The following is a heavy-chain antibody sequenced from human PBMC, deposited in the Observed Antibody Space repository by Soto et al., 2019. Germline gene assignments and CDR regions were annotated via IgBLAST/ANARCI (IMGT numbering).Heavy chain of an antibody. J-gene: IGHJ5*02. CDR1: GYTFTNNV. CDR2: IHTAKGNT. V-gene: IGHV1-3*04. Sequence: ASVKVSCQASGYTFTNNVIHWLRQAPGQTLEWMGWIHTAKGNTKYSQKFEARVTLTRDTAASTAYMDLNSLRSDDTAVYYCVRDPMWTYTWNYARLNYLDPWGQGTLVTVSS. D-gene: IGHD1-7*01. CDR3: VRDPMWTYTWNYARLNYLDP.